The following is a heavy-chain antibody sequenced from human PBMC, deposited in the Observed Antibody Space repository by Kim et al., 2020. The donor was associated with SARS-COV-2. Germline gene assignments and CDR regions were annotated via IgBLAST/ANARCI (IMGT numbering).Heavy chain of an antibody. CDR3: ARGRSLRFSEYYFDY. CDR2: IIPIFGTA. D-gene: IGHD3-10*01. CDR1: GGTFSSYA. Sequence: SVKVSCKASGGTFSSYAISWVRQAPGQGLEWMGGIIPIFGTANYAQKFQGRVTITADESTSTAYMELSSLRSEDTAVYYCARGRSLRFSEYYFDYWGQGTLVTVSS. J-gene: IGHJ4*02. V-gene: IGHV1-69*13.